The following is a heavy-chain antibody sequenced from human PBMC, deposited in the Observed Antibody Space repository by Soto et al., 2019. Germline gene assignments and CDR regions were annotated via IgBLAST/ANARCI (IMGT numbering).Heavy chain of an antibody. CDR3: ARPSQSTVTTFDN. Sequence: SAKVSRKACGFRITSYPVGRGINTRGQRLEWIGWIVVGSGNTNYAQKFQERVTITRDMSTSTAYMELSSLRSEDTAVYSCARPSQSTVTTFDNCGQGTLVTVSS. CDR2: IVVGSGNT. J-gene: IGHJ5*02. D-gene: IGHD4-17*01. V-gene: IGHV1-58*01. CDR1: GFRITSYP.